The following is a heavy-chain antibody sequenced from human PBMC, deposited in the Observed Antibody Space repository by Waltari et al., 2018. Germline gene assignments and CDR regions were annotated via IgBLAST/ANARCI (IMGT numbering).Heavy chain of an antibody. CDR1: GYNFDSYG. J-gene: IGHJ4*02. CDR3: VRDRTYDSSGFLGEH. V-gene: IGHV1-18*01. D-gene: IGHD3-22*01. Sequence: QVQLVQSGAEVKKPGASVKVSCKTSGYNFDSYGISWGRQAPGQGPEWMAWISTYNGNTDYAQKFKGRLSVNTQTSTNTAYMELRSLTSDDTAVYYCVRDRTYDSSGFLGEHWGQGTLVSVSS. CDR2: ISTYNGNT.